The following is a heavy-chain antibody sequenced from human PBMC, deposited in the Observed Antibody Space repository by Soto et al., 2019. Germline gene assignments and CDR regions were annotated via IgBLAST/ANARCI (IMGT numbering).Heavy chain of an antibody. CDR3: AKEKSDYYDSSEDWFDP. V-gene: IGHV3-30*18. D-gene: IGHD3-22*01. CDR2: ISYDGSNK. CDR1: GFTFSSYG. J-gene: IGHJ5*02. Sequence: GGSLRLSCAASGFTFSSYGMHWVRQAPGKGLEWVAVISYDGSNKYYADSVKGRFTISRDNSKNTLYLQMNSLRAEDTAVYYCAKEKSDYYDSSEDWFDPWGQGTLVTVSS.